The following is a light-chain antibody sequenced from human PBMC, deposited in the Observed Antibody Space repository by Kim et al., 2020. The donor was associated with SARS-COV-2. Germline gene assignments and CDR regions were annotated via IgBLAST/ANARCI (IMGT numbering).Light chain of an antibody. V-gene: IGKV1-5*01. CDR2: DAS. CDR3: QQYDSYSVWT. CDR1: QSISTW. Sequence: DIQMTQSPSTLSASVGDRVTITCRASQSISTWLAWYQQKPGKAPKLLISDASNLESGVPSRFSGSGSGTEFTLTISSLQPDDFATYYCQQYDSYSVWTFGQGTKVDIK. J-gene: IGKJ1*01.